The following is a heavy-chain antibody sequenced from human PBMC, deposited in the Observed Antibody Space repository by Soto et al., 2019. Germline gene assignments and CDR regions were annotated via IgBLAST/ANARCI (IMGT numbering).Heavy chain of an antibody. CDR2: ISVSGDNT. Sequence: EVQLLESGGGLIQPGGSLRLSCTASGFTFINYAMSWVRQAPGKGLEWVSGISVSGDNTYYADSVKGRFTISRDNSKNTLYLQMNSLRAEETAIYYRAQEEAASFDYWGQGTLVAVSS. V-gene: IGHV3-23*01. CDR1: GFTFINYA. J-gene: IGHJ4*02. CDR3: AQEEAASFDY. D-gene: IGHD2-15*01.